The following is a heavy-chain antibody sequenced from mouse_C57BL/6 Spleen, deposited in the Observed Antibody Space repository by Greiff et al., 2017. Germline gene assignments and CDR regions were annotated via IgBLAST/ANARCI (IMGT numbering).Heavy chain of an antibody. D-gene: IGHD4-1*01. J-gene: IGHJ4*01. Sequence: VKLQQPGAELVRPGSSVKLSCKASGYTFTSYWMDWVKQRPGQGLEWIGNIYPSDSETHYNQKFKDKATLTVDKSSSTAYMQLSSLTSEDSAVYYCARGVGPPDAMDYWGQGTSVTVSS. CDR1: GYTFTSYW. CDR2: IYPSDSET. CDR3: ARGVGPPDAMDY. V-gene: IGHV1-61*01.